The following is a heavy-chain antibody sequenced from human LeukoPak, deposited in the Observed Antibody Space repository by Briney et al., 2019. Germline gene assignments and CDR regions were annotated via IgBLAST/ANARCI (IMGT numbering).Heavy chain of an antibody. J-gene: IGHJ4*02. Sequence: SETLSLTCTLSGYTIASDYYWGRIRQPPGQGLEWIISFYHSGNTYYTPSLKSRVSISVDTSKNQFSLKLSSVTAADTAVYYCARVGAAAGLDYWGQGTLVTVSS. CDR1: GYTIASDYY. CDR3: ARVGAAAGLDY. V-gene: IGHV4-38-2*02. D-gene: IGHD6-13*01. CDR2: FYHSGNT.